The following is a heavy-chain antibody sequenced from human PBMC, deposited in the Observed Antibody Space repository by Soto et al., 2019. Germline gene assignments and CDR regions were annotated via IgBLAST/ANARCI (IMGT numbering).Heavy chain of an antibody. CDR2: IWHDGSGT. V-gene: IGHV3-33*01. D-gene: IGHD1-26*01. Sequence: QVKLVESGGGVVQPGRSLRLSCAASGFVFTTYGMHWVRQAPGKGLEWVGVIWHDGSGTYYADALKGRFTISRDNSKNTLFLQMESLTVEDTAVYYCVRDPVALRNRVRVGYFNLWGRGTQVTVSS. CDR1: GFVFTTYG. J-gene: IGHJ2*01. CDR3: VRDPVALRNRVRVGYFNL.